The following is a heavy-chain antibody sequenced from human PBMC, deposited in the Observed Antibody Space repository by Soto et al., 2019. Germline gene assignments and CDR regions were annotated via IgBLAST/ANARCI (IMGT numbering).Heavy chain of an antibody. CDR2: IYSGGST. D-gene: IGHD3-16*01. V-gene: IGHV3-53*01. CDR1: GFTVSSNY. J-gene: IGHJ4*02. Sequence: LRLSCAASGFTVSSNYMSWVRQAPGKGLEWVSVIYSGGSTYYADSVKGRFTISRDNSKNTLYLQMNSLRAEDTAVYYCARGSSSSIAPERGTFDYWGQGTLVTVSS. CDR3: ARGSSSSIAPERGTFDY.